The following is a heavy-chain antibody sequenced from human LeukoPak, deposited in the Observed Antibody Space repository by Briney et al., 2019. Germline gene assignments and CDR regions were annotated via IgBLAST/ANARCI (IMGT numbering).Heavy chain of an antibody. J-gene: IGHJ6*02. CDR1: GYTFTGYY. CDR2: INPNSGGA. D-gene: IGHD3-3*01. CDR3: ARGGYDFVYYYYGMDV. V-gene: IGHV1-2*06. Sequence: EASVKVSCKASGYTFTGYYMHWVRQGPGQGLEWMGRINPNSGGANYAQKFQGRVTMTRDTSISTAYMELSRLRSDDTAVYYCARGGYDFVYYYYGMDVWGQGTTVTVSS.